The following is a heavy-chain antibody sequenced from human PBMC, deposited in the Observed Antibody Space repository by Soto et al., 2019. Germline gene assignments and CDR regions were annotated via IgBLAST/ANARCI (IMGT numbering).Heavy chain of an antibody. CDR2: INAGNGNT. J-gene: IGHJ6*02. D-gene: IGHD3-10*01. CDR3: ARALWFGESLFYGMDV. V-gene: IGHV1-3*01. CDR1: GYTFTSYA. Sequence: QVQLVQSGAEVKKPGASVKVSCKASGYTFTSYAMHWVRQAPGQRLEWMGWINAGNGNTKYSQKFQGRVTITRDTSASTAYMELSSLRSEDTAVYYCARALWFGESLFYGMDVWGQGTTVTVSS.